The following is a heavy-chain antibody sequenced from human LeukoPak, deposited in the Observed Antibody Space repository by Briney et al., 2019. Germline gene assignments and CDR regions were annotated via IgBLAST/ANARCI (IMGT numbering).Heavy chain of an antibody. D-gene: IGHD3-3*01. V-gene: IGHV3-23*01. CDR2: ISGSGGST. CDR1: GFTFSSYS. J-gene: IGHJ3*02. CDR3: ATLNRLLLGAFDI. Sequence: AGGSLRLSCVVSGFTFSSYSMSWVRQAPGKGLEWVSAISGSGGSTYYADSVKGRFTISRDNSKNTLYLQMNSLRAEDTAVYYCATLNRLLLGAFDIWGQGTMVTVSS.